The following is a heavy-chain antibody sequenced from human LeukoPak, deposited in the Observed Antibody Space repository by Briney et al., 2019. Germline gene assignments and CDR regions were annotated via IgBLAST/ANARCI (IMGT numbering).Heavy chain of an antibody. Sequence: GGSLRLSCVGSGFTLSNYSFNWVRQAPGKGLECVSSISKGSGYIYQADSVKGRFTISRDNAKNSLFLEMNSMRVEDTAVYYCVRDMGRESIFDYWGQGTLVTVSS. CDR1: GFTLSNYS. V-gene: IGHV3-21*01. J-gene: IGHJ4*02. D-gene: IGHD3-10*01. CDR3: VRDMGRESIFDY. CDR2: ISKGSGYI.